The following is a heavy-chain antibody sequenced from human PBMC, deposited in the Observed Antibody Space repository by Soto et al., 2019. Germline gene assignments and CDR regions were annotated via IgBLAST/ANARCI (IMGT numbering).Heavy chain of an antibody. Sequence: QMQLQESGPGLVKPSETLSLICNVSSGSITSEQRWSWVRQPPGKGLEWIGEIHHSGSTNENPSLRSRVTMSVDKSKNQFSLKLNSVTAADTAVYFCARSFGWYAIDHWGQGTLVIVSS. J-gene: IGHJ4*02. V-gene: IGHV4-4*02. CDR3: ARSFGWYAIDH. D-gene: IGHD6-19*01. CDR1: SGSITSEQR. CDR2: IHHSGST.